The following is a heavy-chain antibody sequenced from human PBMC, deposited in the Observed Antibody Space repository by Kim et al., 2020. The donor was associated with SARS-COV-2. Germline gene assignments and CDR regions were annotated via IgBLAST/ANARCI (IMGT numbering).Heavy chain of an antibody. Sequence: GGSLRLSCAASGFTFSDYYMSWIRQAPGKGLEWVSYISSSGSTIYYADSVKGRFTISRDNAKNSLYLQMNSLRAEDTAVYYCARVLSYYDSSGTPLLGAFDIWGQGTMVTVSS. J-gene: IGHJ3*02. D-gene: IGHD3-22*01. CDR3: ARVLSYYDSSGTPLLGAFDI. CDR1: GFTFSDYY. V-gene: IGHV3-11*04. CDR2: ISSSGSTI.